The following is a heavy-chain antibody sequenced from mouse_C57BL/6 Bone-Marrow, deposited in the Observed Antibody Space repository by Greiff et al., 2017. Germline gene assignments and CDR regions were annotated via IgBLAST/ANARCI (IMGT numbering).Heavy chain of an antibody. V-gene: IGHV1-59*01. Sequence: QVQLKQPGAELVRPGTSVKLSCKASGYTFTSYWMHWVKQRPGQGLEWIGVIDPSDSYTNYNQKFKGKATLTVDTSSSTAYMQLSSLTSEDSAVYYCARGAGSSPYWYFDVWGTGTTVTVSS. D-gene: IGHD1-1*01. CDR2: IDPSDSYT. CDR3: ARGAGSSPYWYFDV. J-gene: IGHJ1*03. CDR1: GYTFTSYW.